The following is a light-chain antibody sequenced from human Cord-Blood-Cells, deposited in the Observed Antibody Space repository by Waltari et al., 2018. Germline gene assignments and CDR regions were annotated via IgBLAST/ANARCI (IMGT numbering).Light chain of an antibody. CDR3: QQYNSYCT. CDR1: QSISSW. V-gene: IGKV1-5*01. CDR2: DAS. Sequence: DIQMTQSPSTLSASVGDRVTITCRASQSISSWLAWYQQKPGKAHKLLIYDASSLGSGVPSRFSGSGSGTDVTLTISSLQPDDFSTYYCQQYNSYCTFGQGTKVEIK. J-gene: IGKJ1*01.